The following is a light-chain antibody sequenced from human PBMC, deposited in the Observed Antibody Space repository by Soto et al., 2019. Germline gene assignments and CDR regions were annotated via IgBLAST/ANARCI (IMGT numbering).Light chain of an antibody. CDR2: GAS. CDR1: ESISSF. V-gene: IGKV1-39*01. J-gene: IGKJ1*01. Sequence: DIQMTQSPSTLSASVGDRVTITCRASESISSFLIWYQQTPGKAPKVLIYGASSLQTGVPSRFSGSGSGTDFTLTIDSLQPEDFAIYYCQQSYSARVTFGQGTKVEIK. CDR3: QQSYSARVT.